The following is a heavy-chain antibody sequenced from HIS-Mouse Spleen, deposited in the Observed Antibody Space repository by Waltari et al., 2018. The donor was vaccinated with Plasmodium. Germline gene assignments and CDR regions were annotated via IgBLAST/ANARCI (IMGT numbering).Heavy chain of an antibody. Sequence: EVQLVESGGGLVQPGGSLRLPCAASGFTFSRYWMSWVRKAPGKGLEWVANIKQDGSEKYYVDSVKGRFTISRDNAKNSLYLQMNSLRAEDTAVYYCASSWYWYFDLWGRGTLVTVSS. D-gene: IGHD6-13*01. CDR2: IKQDGSEK. CDR1: GFTFSRYW. CDR3: ASSWYWYFDL. J-gene: IGHJ2*01. V-gene: IGHV3-7*01.